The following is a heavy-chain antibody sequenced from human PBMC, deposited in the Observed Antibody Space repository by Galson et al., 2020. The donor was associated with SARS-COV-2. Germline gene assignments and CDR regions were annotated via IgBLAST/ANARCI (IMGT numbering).Heavy chain of an antibody. V-gene: IGHV3-33*01. Sequence: GGSLRLSFAASGFTFSSYGIHWVRQAPGKGLEWVAVIWYDGSHKYYADSVKGRFTISRDDSKNTMYLQMNSLRAEDTAVYYCARDLYGSGKYVDYWGQGTLVTVSS. J-gene: IGHJ4*02. D-gene: IGHD3-10*01. CDR1: GFTFSSYG. CDR3: ARDLYGSGKYVDY. CDR2: IWYDGSHK.